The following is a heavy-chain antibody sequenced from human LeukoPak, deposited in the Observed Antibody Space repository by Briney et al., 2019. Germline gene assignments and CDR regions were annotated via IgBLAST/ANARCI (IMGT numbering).Heavy chain of an antibody. CDR2: ISAGDGNT. D-gene: IGHD3-9*01. J-gene: IGHJ4*02. CDR1: GYTFSSYG. V-gene: IGHV1-18*01. CDR3: ARGGYDILTGRYYFDY. Sequence: ASVKVSCKASGYTFSSYGITWVRQAPGQGLEWMAWISAGDGNTNYAQKLQGRVTVTTDTSTSTAYMELRSLRSDDTAMYYCARGGYDILTGRYYFDYWGQGTLVTVSS.